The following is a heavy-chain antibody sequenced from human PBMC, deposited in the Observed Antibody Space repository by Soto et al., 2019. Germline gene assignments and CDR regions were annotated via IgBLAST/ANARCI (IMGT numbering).Heavy chain of an antibody. D-gene: IGHD3-22*01. Sequence: QVQLQESGPGLVKPSETLSLTCTVSGDSITWGWIRQSPGKGLEWIGSIYYSGSTYYNPSLNSRVTISVDTSRIHFSLKLISVTAADTAVYYCVRQSYYSSDYFDYWGPGTLVTVSS. CDR3: VRQSYYSSDYFDY. V-gene: IGHV4-39*01. CDR2: IYYSGST. J-gene: IGHJ4*02. CDR1: GDSIT.